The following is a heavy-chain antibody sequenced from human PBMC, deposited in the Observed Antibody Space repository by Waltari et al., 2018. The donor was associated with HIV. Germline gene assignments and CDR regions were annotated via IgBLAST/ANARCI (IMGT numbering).Heavy chain of an antibody. D-gene: IGHD6-13*01. CDR3: VKEYQYSHSGYSYYGMDV. V-gene: IGHV3-23*01. Sequence: LGGGGGVGEPGGSVRVACAASGLSFSSYGMRWVGTAPGKELEWVSTISGEGGSTYYADSVKGRFTVSRDNAKNTLYLQMNSLRAEDTAVYFCVKEYQYSHSGYSYYGMDVWGQGTTVTVSS. J-gene: IGHJ6*02. CDR2: ISGEGGST. CDR1: GLSFSSYG.